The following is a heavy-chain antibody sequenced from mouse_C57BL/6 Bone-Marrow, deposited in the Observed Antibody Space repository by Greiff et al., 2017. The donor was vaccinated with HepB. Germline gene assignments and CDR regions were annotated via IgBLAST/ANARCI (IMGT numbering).Heavy chain of an antibody. V-gene: IGHV7-1*01. Sequence: EVMLVESGGGLVQSGRSLRLSCATSGFTFSDFYMEWVRQAPGKGLEWIAASRNKANDYTTEYSASVKGRFIVSRDTSQSILYLQMNALRAEDTAIYYCARVWYYAMDYWGQGTSVTVSS. CDR1: GFTFSDFY. CDR2: SRNKANDYTT. J-gene: IGHJ4*01. CDR3: ARVWYYAMDY.